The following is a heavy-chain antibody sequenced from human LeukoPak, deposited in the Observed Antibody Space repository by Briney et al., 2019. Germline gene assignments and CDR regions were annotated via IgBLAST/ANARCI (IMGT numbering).Heavy chain of an antibody. CDR1: GYTFTSYA. CDR2: INAGNGNT. J-gene: IGHJ4*02. CDR3: ARRPIVGATNPFDY. Sequence: ASVKVSCKASGYTFTSYAIHWVRQAPGQRPEWMGWINAGNGNTKYSQKFQGRVTITRDTSASTAYMELSSLRSEDTAVYYCARRPIVGATNPFDYWGQGTLVTVSS. D-gene: IGHD1-26*01. V-gene: IGHV1-3*01.